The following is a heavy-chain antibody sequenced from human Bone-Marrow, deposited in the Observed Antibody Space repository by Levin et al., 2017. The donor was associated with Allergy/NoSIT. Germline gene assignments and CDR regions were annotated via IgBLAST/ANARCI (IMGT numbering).Heavy chain of an antibody. V-gene: IGHV3-7*01. Sequence: LSLTCAASGFILKNHWMTWVRQAPGKGLEWVANIKEDGNEIYYVDSVMGRFTISRDNVKNSLFLHMNSLRAEDTAIYYCARDMTPTYWGQGTLVTVSS. J-gene: IGHJ4*02. CDR2: IKEDGNEI. CDR1: GFILKNHW. CDR3: ARDMTPTY. D-gene: IGHD3-16*01.